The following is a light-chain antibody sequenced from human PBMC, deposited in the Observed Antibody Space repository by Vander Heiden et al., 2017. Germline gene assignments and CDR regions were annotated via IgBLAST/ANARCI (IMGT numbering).Light chain of an antibody. Sequence: QSVLTQPPSVSGAPGQRVTISCTGSTSNIGARFDVHWYQQLPGTAPKLLIYGNNNRPSGVPDRFSGSKSGTSASLDITGLQAEDEADYYCQSYDDSLSGSLFGGGTKLTVL. CDR1: TSNIGARFD. J-gene: IGLJ2*01. CDR2: GNN. V-gene: IGLV1-40*01. CDR3: QSYDDSLSGSL.